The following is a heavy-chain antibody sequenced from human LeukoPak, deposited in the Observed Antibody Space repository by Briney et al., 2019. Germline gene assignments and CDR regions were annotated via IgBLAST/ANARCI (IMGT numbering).Heavy chain of an antibody. V-gene: IGHV1-46*01. J-gene: IGHJ4*02. D-gene: IGHD6-19*01. CDR2: INPSGGST. Sequence: ASVKVSCKASGYTFTSYYMHWARQAPGQGLEWMGIINPSGGSTSYAQKFQGRVTMTRDMSTSTVYMELSSLRSEDTAVYYCARSSGWSRPTDYWGQGTLVTVSS. CDR3: ARSSGWSRPTDY. CDR1: GYTFTSYY.